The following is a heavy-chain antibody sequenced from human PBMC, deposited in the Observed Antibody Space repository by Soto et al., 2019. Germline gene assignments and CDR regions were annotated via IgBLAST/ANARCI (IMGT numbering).Heavy chain of an antibody. D-gene: IGHD2-21*02. Sequence: EVQLVESEGGLVQPGGSLRLSCEASGFIFTTSDMSWVRQAPGKGLEWISSITITGDTTHYADSVKGRFTISRDNSRNPVYLQMNSLSVAATAVYYWGKGGGGDHGYWGQGTLVAVSS. CDR1: GFIFTTSD. CDR3: GKGGGGDHGY. CDR2: ITITGDTT. V-gene: IGHV3-23*04. J-gene: IGHJ4*02.